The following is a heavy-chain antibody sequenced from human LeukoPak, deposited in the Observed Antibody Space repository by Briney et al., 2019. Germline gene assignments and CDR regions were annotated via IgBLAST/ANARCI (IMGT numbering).Heavy chain of an antibody. CDR2: IYYSGST. D-gene: IGHD3-3*01. CDR3: ASGTLPSSYYDFWSSYYYYYYMDV. J-gene: IGHJ6*03. Sequence: SETLSLTCTVSGYSISSGYYWSWIRQPPGKGLEWIGYIYYSGSTNYNPSLKSRVTISVDTSKNQFSLKLSSVTAADTAVYYCASGTLPSSYYDFWSSYYYYYYMDVWGKGTTVTVSS. V-gene: IGHV4-61*01. CDR1: GYSISSGYY.